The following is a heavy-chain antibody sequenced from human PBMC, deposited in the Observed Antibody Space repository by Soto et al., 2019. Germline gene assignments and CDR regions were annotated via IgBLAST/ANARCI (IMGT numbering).Heavy chain of an antibody. CDR1: GFTFSDYY. J-gene: IGHJ4*02. D-gene: IGHD3-22*01. CDR2: ISSSGNTI. Sequence: QVQLVESGGGLVQTSGSLRIACVASGFTFSDYYMSWVRQAPGKGLEWVSYISSSGNTIYYADSVKGRFTISRDNAKNSVYLQMIGLRSEDTALYFCAKMSSENYYDPVFSWGQGTLVTVSS. V-gene: IGHV3-11*01. CDR3: AKMSSENYYDPVFS.